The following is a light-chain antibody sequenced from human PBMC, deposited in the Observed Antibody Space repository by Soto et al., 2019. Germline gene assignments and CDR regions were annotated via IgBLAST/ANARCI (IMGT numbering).Light chain of an antibody. CDR2: KAS. CDR3: QHYNSYSEA. CDR1: QTISSW. Sequence: DIQMTQPPSTLSGSVGDRVTIICRASQTISSWLAWYQQKPGKAPKLLIYKASTLKSGVPSRFSGSGSGTEFTLTISSLQPDDFATYYCQHYNSYSEAFGQGTKVDIK. J-gene: IGKJ1*01. V-gene: IGKV1-5*03.